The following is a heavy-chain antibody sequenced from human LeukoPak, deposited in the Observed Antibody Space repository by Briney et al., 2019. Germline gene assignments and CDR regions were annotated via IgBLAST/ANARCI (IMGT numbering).Heavy chain of an antibody. Sequence: GGSLRLSCAASGFTFSTYAMSWVRQAPGRGLEWVSVLSGSGASTHYADSVKGRFTISRDNSKNTLYLQMNSLRAEDTAVYYCAKDPWSGYYDAFDIWGQGTMVTVSS. CDR1: GFTFSTYA. J-gene: IGHJ3*02. V-gene: IGHV3-23*01. CDR2: LSGSGAST. D-gene: IGHD3-3*01. CDR3: AKDPWSGYYDAFDI.